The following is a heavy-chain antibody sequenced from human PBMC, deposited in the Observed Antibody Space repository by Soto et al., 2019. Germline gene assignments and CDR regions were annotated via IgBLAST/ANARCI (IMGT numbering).Heavy chain of an antibody. Sequence: PSETLSLTCTVSAGYISSGFYFWSWMRQPPGKGLEWLGHIYSSGTAYYNPSLKGRLTISVDASKNQFSLKLTSVTAADTAIHYCASRQQQVALVDYWGHGTLVTVSS. J-gene: IGHJ4*01. CDR2: IYSSGTA. CDR1: AGYISSGFYF. V-gene: IGHV4-30-4*01. CDR3: ASRQQQVALVDY. D-gene: IGHD5-12*01.